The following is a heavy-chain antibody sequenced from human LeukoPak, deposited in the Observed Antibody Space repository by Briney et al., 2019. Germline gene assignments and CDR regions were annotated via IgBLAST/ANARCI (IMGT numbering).Heavy chain of an antibody. J-gene: IGHJ4*02. CDR3: ARECTHGCHDY. CDR2: ISGSGGST. D-gene: IGHD2-2*01. Sequence: GGSLRLSCAASGFTFSSYAMSWVRQAPGKGLEWVSAISGSGGSTYYADSVKGRFTISRDNAKNSLYPQMNSLRAEDTAVYYCARECTHGCHDYWGQGTLVTVSS. CDR1: GFTFSSYA. V-gene: IGHV3-23*01.